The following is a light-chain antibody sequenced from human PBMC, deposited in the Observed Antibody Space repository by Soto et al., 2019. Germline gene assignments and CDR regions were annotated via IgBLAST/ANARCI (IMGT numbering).Light chain of an antibody. CDR2: EVS. CDR1: NSDVGGYNY. J-gene: IGLJ3*02. V-gene: IGLV2-14*01. CDR3: RSYTGRETWV. Sequence: QSALAQPASVSGSPGQSITISCTGTNSDVGGYNYVSWYQQFPGIAPKLMIHEVSNRPSGVSNRFSGSKSGNTASLTISGLQADGEADNYCRSYTGRETWVFGGGTKVTVL.